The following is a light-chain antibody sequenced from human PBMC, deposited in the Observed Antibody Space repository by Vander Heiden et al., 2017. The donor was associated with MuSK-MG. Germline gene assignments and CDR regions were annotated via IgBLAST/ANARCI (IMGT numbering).Light chain of an antibody. V-gene: IGKV3-20*01. CDR1: QSVSNNF. CDR2: VAS. Sequence: EIVLTQSPGTLSLSPGERATLSCRASQSVSNNFLAWYQRKPGQTPRLLMYVASRRATGIPDRFSGSGSGTDFTLTISRLEPEDFAVYYCQQYCNLPFTFGGGTKVEIK. J-gene: IGKJ4*01. CDR3: QQYCNLPFT.